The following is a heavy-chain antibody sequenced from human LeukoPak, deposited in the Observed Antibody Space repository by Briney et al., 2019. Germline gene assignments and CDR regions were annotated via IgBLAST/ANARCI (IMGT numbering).Heavy chain of an antibody. V-gene: IGHV3-7*01. CDR1: GFTFSTYW. J-gene: IGHJ4*02. D-gene: IGHD2-2*01. Sequence: GGSLRLSCAASGFTFSTYWMNWVRQAPGKGLEWVATIKQDGTEKHYVDSVKGRFIISRDSAKNSLYLQMNTLRAEDTAVYYCARGGIHGQLLCHYWGQGTPVTVSS. CDR3: ARGGIHGQLLCHY. CDR2: IKQDGTEK.